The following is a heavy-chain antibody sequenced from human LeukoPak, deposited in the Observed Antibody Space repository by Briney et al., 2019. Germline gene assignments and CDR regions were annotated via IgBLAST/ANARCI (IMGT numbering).Heavy chain of an antibody. D-gene: IGHD3-22*01. CDR3: AREDYYNSGGYYLDY. CDR1: GYSISSGYY. CDR2: IYHSGRT. V-gene: IGHV4-38-2*02. Sequence: PSETLSLTCTVSGYSISSGYYWGWIRQPPGKGLEWIGIIYHSGRTDYNPSLKSRVTISEDTSKNQFSLKLSSVTAADTAVYFCAREDYYNSGGYYLDYWGQGTLVTVSS. J-gene: IGHJ4*02.